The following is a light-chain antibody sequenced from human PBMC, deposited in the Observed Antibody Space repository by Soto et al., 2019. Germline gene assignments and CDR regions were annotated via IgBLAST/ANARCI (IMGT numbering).Light chain of an antibody. CDR3: LHRNNWPPRFT. CDR1: QRSTAS. CDR2: GDT. Sequence: EIVLTQSPATLSLSPGERATLSCGASQRSTASLAWYQHKPGQAPRLLIYGDTTRAAGIPPRFSGSGSGTDFTLIISVLETEDFAVYFCLHRNNWPPRFTFGPGTAVEVK. J-gene: IGKJ3*01. V-gene: IGKV3-11*01.